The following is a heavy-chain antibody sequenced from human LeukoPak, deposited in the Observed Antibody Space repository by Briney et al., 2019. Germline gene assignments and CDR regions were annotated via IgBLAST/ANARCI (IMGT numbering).Heavy chain of an antibody. J-gene: IGHJ4*02. CDR3: AKRAVAGTYYFDY. D-gene: IGHD6-19*01. V-gene: IGHV3-23*01. CDR1: GFTFNSDA. CDR2: ISASGASP. Sequence: GGSLRLSCAASGFTFNSDAMSWVRQAPGKGLEWVSVISASGASPSYADSVKGRFTISRDNSKNTLYLQMNSLRAEDTAVYYCAKRAVAGTYYFDYWGQGTLVTVCS.